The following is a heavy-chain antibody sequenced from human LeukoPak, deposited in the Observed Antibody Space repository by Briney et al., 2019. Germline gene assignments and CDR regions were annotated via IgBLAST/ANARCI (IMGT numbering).Heavy chain of an antibody. CDR2: IKQDGSEK. D-gene: IGHD6-13*01. J-gene: IGHJ6*02. Sequence: GGSLRLSCAASGFTFSSYWMSWVRQAPGKGLEWVANIKQDGSEKYYVDSVKGRFTISRDNAKNSLYLQMNSLRAEDTAVYYCASRGSWSPKCGMDVWGQGTTVTASS. CDR3: ASRGSWSPKCGMDV. CDR1: GFTFSSYW. V-gene: IGHV3-7*01.